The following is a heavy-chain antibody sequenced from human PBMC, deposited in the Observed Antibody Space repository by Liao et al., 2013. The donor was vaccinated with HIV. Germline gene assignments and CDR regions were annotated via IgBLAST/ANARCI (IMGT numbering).Heavy chain of an antibody. CDR2: IHGTGSS. V-gene: IGHV4-4*07. D-gene: IGHD4-17*01. CDR1: VPPSVVTS. Sequence: QVQLQESGPGLVRPSETLVPPVAVSLVPPSVVTSGAGSASPPGRGVEWIGRIHGTGSSNFNPSLQSRVTMSIDASKRQFSLNLTSVTAADTGVYYCVRGPITTVTISYYYFDIWGRGTLLTVSS. CDR3: VRGPITTVTISYYYFDI. J-gene: IGHJ2*01.